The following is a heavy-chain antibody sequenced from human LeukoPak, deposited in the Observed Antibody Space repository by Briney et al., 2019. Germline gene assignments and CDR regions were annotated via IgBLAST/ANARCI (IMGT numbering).Heavy chain of an antibody. Sequence: PGGSLRLSCAASGFTFSSYSMNWVRQAPGKELEWVSSISSSSSYIYYADSVKGRFTISRDNAKNTLYLQMNSLRAEDTAVYYCARDPIKYSNYDAFDIWGQGTMVTVSS. CDR1: GFTFSSYS. CDR3: ARDPIKYSNYDAFDI. D-gene: IGHD4-11*01. V-gene: IGHV3-21*01. CDR2: ISSSSSYI. J-gene: IGHJ3*02.